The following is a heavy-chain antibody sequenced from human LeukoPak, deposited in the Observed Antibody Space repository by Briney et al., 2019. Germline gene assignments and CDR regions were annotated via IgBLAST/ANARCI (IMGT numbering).Heavy chain of an antibody. CDR1: GFTFSSYS. CDR2: ISSSSSYI. J-gene: IGHJ4*02. Sequence: PGGSLRLFCAASGFTFSSYSMNWVRQAPGKGREWVSSISSSSSYIYYADSVKGRFTISRDNAKNSLYLQMNSLRAEDTAVYYCVRSYSLYDFWSDYSRGYFDYWGQGTLVTVSS. V-gene: IGHV3-21*01. CDR3: VRSYSLYDFWSDYSRGYFDY. D-gene: IGHD3-3*01.